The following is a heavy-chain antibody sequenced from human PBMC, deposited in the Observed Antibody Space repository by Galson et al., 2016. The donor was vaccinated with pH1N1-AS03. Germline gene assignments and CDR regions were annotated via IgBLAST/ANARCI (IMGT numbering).Heavy chain of an antibody. CDR1: GFSLSTSGEG. V-gene: IGHV2-5*02. D-gene: IGHD5-12*01. J-gene: IGHJ4*02. Sequence: PALVKPTQTLTLTCTFSGFSLSTSGEGVGWIRQPPGKALEWLTLIHWDDDKRYSPSLTTRLTITEDTPKNQVVLTMTNMDPVDTATYFCVHRRRTITVASVFDYWGQGALVTVSS. CDR2: IHWDDDK. CDR3: VHRRRTITVASVFDY.